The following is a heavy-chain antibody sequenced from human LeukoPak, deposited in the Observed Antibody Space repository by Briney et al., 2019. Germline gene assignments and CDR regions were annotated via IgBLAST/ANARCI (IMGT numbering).Heavy chain of an antibody. CDR1: GGSISSYY. D-gene: IGHD6-6*01. Sequence: SETLSLTCTGSGGSISSYYWSWLRQPPGKGLEWIGYIYYSGSTNYNPSLKSRVTISVDTSKNQFSLKLSSVTAADTAVYYCARSYSSSSGRGFDYWGQGTLVTVSS. V-gene: IGHV4-59*01. CDR3: ARSYSSSSGRGFDY. J-gene: IGHJ4*02. CDR2: IYYSGST.